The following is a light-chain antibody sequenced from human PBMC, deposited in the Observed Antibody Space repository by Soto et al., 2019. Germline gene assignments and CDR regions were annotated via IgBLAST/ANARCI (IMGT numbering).Light chain of an antibody. V-gene: IGKV3-15*01. CDR1: QSVSSN. CDR3: QQYNNWLT. CDR2: GAS. J-gene: IGKJ4*01. Sequence: RVMTQSQATLSVSPGERATLSCRASQSVSSNLGWYQQKPGQAPRLPIYGASTRATGIPARFSGSGSGTEFTLTISSLQSEDFAVYYCQQYNNWLTFGGGTKVAIK.